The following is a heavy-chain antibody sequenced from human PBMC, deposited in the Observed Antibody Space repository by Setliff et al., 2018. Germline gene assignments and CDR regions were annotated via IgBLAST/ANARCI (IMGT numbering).Heavy chain of an antibody. Sequence: ASVKVSCKASGYPLTAYYIHWVRQAPGQGLEWMGWISPHTGVTNYAQNLQGRVTMTTDTSTSTAYMELRSLRSDDTAVYYCARDRRNIVVAVVNAAFDIWGQGTMVTVSS. J-gene: IGHJ3*02. D-gene: IGHD2-15*01. CDR1: GYPLTAYY. V-gene: IGHV1-18*04. CDR2: ISPHTGVT. CDR3: ARDRRNIVVAVVNAAFDI.